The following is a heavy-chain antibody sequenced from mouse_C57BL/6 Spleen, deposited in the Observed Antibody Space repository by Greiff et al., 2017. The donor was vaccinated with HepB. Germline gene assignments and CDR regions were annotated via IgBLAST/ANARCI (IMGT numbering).Heavy chain of an antibody. Sequence: EVMLVESGGGLVKPGGSLKLSCAASGFTFSDYGMHWVRQAPEKGLEWVAYISSGSSTIYYADTVKGRFTISRDNAKNTLCLQMTSLRSEDTAMYYCAREDYYGSRRTWFAYWGQGTLVTVSA. J-gene: IGHJ3*01. V-gene: IGHV5-17*01. D-gene: IGHD1-1*01. CDR2: ISSGSSTI. CDR3: AREDYYGSRRTWFAY. CDR1: GFTFSDYG.